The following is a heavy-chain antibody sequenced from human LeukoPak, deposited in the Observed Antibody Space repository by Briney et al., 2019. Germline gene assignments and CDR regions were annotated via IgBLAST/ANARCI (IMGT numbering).Heavy chain of an antibody. J-gene: IGHJ3*02. D-gene: IGHD2-8*01. CDR1: GFTFSSLR. V-gene: IGHV3-21*01. CDR2: ISRSSRYR. CDR3: ARDRTNAAFDI. Sequence: GRSLRLSCAASGFTFSSLRMKWVRHPPGKGLEWGSSISRSSRYRFYTDLVEGRFTISRDNAKNSLYLQMNSLRAEDTAVYYCARDRTNAAFDIWGQGTMVTVSS.